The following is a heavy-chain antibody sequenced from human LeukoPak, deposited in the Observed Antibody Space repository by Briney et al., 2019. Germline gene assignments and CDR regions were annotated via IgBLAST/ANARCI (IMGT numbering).Heavy chain of an antibody. D-gene: IGHD6-19*01. Sequence: PGGSLRLSCAASGFTFDDYGMSWVRQAPGKGLEWVSGNNWNGDATGYADSVKGRFTISGDNAKNSLYLQMNSLSVEDTALYYCARGADQMSSGWHYYFDYWGQGTLVTVSS. V-gene: IGHV3-20*04. J-gene: IGHJ4*02. CDR3: ARGADQMSSGWHYYFDY. CDR2: NNWNGDAT. CDR1: GFTFDDYG.